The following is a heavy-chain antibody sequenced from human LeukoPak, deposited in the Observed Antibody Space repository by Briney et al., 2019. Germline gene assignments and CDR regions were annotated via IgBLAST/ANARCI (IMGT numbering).Heavy chain of an antibody. CDR2: IIPIFGTA. Sequence: SVKVSCKASGGTFSSYAISWVRQAPGQGLEWMGGIIPIFGTANYAQKFQGRVTITTDESTSTAYMELSSLRSEDTAVYYCARENGYCSSTSCSAYNWFDPWGQGTLVTVSS. CDR1: GGTFSSYA. V-gene: IGHV1-69*05. D-gene: IGHD2-2*03. CDR3: ARENGYCSSTSCSAYNWFDP. J-gene: IGHJ5*02.